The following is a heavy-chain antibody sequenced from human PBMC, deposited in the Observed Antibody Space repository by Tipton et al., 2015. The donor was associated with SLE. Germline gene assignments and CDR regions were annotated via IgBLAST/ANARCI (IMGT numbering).Heavy chain of an antibody. Sequence: TLSLTCTVSGGSISSHYWSWIRQPPGKGLEWIGYIYYSGSTNYNPSLKSRVTISVDTSKNQFSLKLSSVTAADTAVYYCARDTSARVYFDYWGQGTLVTVSS. CDR1: GGSISSHY. CDR2: IYYSGST. CDR3: ARDTSARVYFDY. V-gene: IGHV4-59*11. J-gene: IGHJ4*02.